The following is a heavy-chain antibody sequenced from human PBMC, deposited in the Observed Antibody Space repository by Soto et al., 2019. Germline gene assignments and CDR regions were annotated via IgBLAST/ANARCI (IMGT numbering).Heavy chain of an antibody. Sequence: PSETLSLTCAVYGGSFSGYYWSWIRQPPGKGLERIGEINHSGSTNYNPSLKSRVTISVDTSKNQFSLKLSSVTAADTAVYYCARLELRYFDWLSTIDGMDVWGQGTTVTVSS. V-gene: IGHV4-34*01. D-gene: IGHD3-9*01. CDR2: INHSGST. CDR1: GGSFSGYY. J-gene: IGHJ6*02. CDR3: ARLELRYFDWLSTIDGMDV.